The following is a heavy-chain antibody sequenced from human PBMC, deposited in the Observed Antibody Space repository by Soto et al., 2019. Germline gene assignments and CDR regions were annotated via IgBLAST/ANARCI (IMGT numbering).Heavy chain of an antibody. CDR3: AREIIPLTTDWYFDL. CDR1: GGSFSATW. J-gene: IGHJ2*01. Sequence: SETLSLTCAVYGGSFSATWWTWIRQPPGKGLEWIGYIFDSGSTYYNPSLKSRVTISVDTSKNQFSLRLSSVTAADTAVYYCAREIIPLTTDWYFDLWGRGTLVTVSS. V-gene: IGHV4-34*12. CDR2: IFDSGST. D-gene: IGHD4-17*01.